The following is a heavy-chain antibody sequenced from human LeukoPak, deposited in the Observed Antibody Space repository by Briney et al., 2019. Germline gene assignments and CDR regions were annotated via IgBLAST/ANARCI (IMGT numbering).Heavy chain of an antibody. CDR1: GFTFSSYS. CDR2: ISSSSSYI. J-gene: IGHJ4*02. D-gene: IGHD2-2*01. CDR3: AAMQLSPYYFDY. V-gene: IGHV3-21*01. Sequence: GGSLRLSCAASGFTFSSYSMNWVRQAPGKGLEWVSSISSSSSYIYYADSVKGRFTISRDNAKNSLYLQMNSLRAEDTAVSYCAAMQLSPYYFDYWGQGTLVTVSS.